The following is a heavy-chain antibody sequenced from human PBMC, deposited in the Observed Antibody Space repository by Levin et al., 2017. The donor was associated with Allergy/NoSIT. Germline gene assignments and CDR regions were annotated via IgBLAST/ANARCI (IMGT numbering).Heavy chain of an antibody. CDR3: ARTYSSGWSLYFQH. D-gene: IGHD6-19*01. Sequence: GGSLRLSCAASGFTVSSNYMSWVRQAPGKGLEWVSVIYSGGSTYYADSVKGRFTISRDNSKNTLYLQMNSLRAEDTAVYYCARTYSSGWSLYFQHWGQGTLVTVSS. CDR1: GFTVSSNY. V-gene: IGHV3-53*01. CDR2: IYSGGST. J-gene: IGHJ1*01.